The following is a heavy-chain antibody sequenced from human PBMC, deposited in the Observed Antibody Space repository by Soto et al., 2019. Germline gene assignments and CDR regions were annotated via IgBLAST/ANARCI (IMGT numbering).Heavy chain of an antibody. V-gene: IGHV3-30*18. Sequence: SLRLSCAASGFTFSNFGMHWVRQAPVKGLEWVAVISYDGINTYHADSVKGRFTVSRDNSENTLYLQMNSLRAEDTAVYYCAKTCYSTISHGIDAWGPGTTVTVSS. CDR1: GFTFSNFG. J-gene: IGHJ6*02. CDR2: ISYDGINT. D-gene: IGHD2-2*01. CDR3: AKTCYSTISHGIDA.